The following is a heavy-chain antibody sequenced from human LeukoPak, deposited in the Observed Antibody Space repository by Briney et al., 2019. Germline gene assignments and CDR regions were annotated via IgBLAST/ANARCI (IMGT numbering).Heavy chain of an antibody. V-gene: IGHV1-18*01. J-gene: IGHJ4*02. CDR2: ISAYNGNT. Sequence: ASVKVSCKASGYTFTSYGISWVRQAPGQGLEGMGWISAYNGNTNYAQKLQGRVTMTTDASTSTAYMELRSLRSDDTAVYYCARDLGYSSSWYGDYWGQGTLVTVSS. D-gene: IGHD6-13*01. CDR1: GYTFTSYG. CDR3: ARDLGYSSSWYGDY.